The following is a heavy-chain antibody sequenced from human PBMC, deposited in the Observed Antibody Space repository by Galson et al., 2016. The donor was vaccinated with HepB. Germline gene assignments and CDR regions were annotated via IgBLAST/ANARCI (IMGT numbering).Heavy chain of an antibody. Sequence: SLRLSCAASGFTFGSYAMTWVRQAPGKGLEWVSSITGSTGVTYYADSVRGRFTISRDDPKNTLYLQMKSLRAEDTALYYCAKDRASVPDAFDIWGQGTVVTVSS. CDR1: GFTFGSYA. CDR3: AKDRASVPDAFDI. CDR2: ITGSTGVT. D-gene: IGHD2-2*01. J-gene: IGHJ3*02. V-gene: IGHV3-23*01.